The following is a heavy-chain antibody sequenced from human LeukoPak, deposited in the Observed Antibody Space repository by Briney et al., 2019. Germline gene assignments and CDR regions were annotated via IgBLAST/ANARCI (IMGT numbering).Heavy chain of an antibody. CDR3: ARSGSRPSEILLQWLFDY. J-gene: IGHJ4*02. D-gene: IGHD6-19*01. V-gene: IGHV1-18*01. CDR2: MNPNSGNT. CDR1: GYTFTSYG. Sequence: ASVKVSCKASGYTFTSYGISWVRQATGQGLEWMGWMNPNSGNTGYAQTLQGRVAMTTDTSTSTAYMELRSLRSDDTAVYYCARSGSRPSEILLQWLFDYWGQGTLVTVSS.